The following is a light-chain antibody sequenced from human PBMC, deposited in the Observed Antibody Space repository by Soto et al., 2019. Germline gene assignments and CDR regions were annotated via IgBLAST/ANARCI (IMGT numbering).Light chain of an antibody. Sequence: EIVLTQSPGTLSLSPGDRATLACRASQSVSTNYLAWYQQKPGQAPRLLIYGASNRATGIPDRFSGSGSGTDFTLTISRLEPEDFAVYYCQHYGTSPPFTFGPGTTVDIK. V-gene: IGKV3-20*01. CDR2: GAS. J-gene: IGKJ3*01. CDR3: QHYGTSPPFT. CDR1: QSVSTNY.